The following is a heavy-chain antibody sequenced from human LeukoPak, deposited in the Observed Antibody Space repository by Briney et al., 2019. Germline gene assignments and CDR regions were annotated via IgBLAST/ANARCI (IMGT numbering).Heavy chain of an antibody. CDR2: IRYDGSNK. CDR1: GFTFSSYG. CDR3: AKDFQWFGELLQSPGMDV. Sequence: PGGSLRLSCAASGFTFSSYGMHWVRQAPGKGLEWVAFIRYDGSNKYYADSVKGRFTISRDNSKNTLYLQMNSLRAEDTAVYYCAKDFQWFGELLQSPGMDVWGKGTTVTISS. V-gene: IGHV3-30*02. J-gene: IGHJ6*04. D-gene: IGHD3-10*01.